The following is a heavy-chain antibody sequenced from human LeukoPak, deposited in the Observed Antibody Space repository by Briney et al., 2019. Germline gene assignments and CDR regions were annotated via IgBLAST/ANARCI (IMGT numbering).Heavy chain of an antibody. Sequence: SETLSLTCTVSGGSISSGSYYWSWIRQPAGKGLEWIGRIYTSGSTNYNPSLKSRVTISVDTSKNQFSLKLSSVTAADTAVYYCARERTTVTTRYMDVWGKGTTVTVSS. CDR2: IYTSGST. CDR1: GGSISSGSYY. CDR3: ARERTTVTTRYMDV. D-gene: IGHD4-11*01. V-gene: IGHV4-61*02. J-gene: IGHJ6*03.